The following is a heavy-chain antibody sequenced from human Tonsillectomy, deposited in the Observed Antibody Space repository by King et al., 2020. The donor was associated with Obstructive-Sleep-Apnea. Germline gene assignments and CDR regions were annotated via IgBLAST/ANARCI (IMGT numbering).Heavy chain of an antibody. J-gene: IGHJ4*02. Sequence: QLVQSGGGLVQPGGSLRLSCAASGFTFSSCSLHWVRQAPGKGLEWRSYISSGGTTIYYADSVQGRFTIARDNAKNSLSLQINSLSAEETAVYLCAREGGYYDSSGYAPIFDYWGQGTLVTVSS. CDR1: GFTFSSCS. CDR2: ISSGGTTI. CDR3: AREGGYYDSSGYAPIFDY. V-gene: IGHV3-48*03. D-gene: IGHD3-22*01.